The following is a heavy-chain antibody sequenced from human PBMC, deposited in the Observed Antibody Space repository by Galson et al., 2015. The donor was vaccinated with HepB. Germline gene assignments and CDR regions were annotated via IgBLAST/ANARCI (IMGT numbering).Heavy chain of an antibody. V-gene: IGHV1-18*01. J-gene: IGHJ5*02. Sequence: SVKVSCKASGYTFTSYGISWVRQAPGQGLEWMGWISAYNGNTNYAQKLQGRVAMTTDTSTSTAYMELRSLRSDDTAVYYCARNPIAWSPFDPWGQGTLVTVSS. CDR3: ARNPIAWSPFDP. CDR2: ISAYNGNT. D-gene: IGHD2-8*02. CDR1: GYTFTSYG.